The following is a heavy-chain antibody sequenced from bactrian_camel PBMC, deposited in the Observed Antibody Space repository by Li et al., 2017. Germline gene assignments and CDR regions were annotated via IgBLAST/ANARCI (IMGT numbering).Heavy chain of an antibody. CDR2: VDGDGTV. V-gene: IGHV3S53*01. D-gene: IGHD1*01. CDR1: DYSRTAYC. CDR3: AAEIFVDCNYPEYTY. Sequence: HVQLVESGGASVQAGGSLRLSCTTSDYSRTAYCMAWFRQSPGKEREGIAAVDGDGTVIYADSVKGRFLVSKVEEKNALHLYMNNLKPEDTATYYCAAEIFVDCNYPEYTYWGQGTQVTVS. J-gene: IGHJ4*01.